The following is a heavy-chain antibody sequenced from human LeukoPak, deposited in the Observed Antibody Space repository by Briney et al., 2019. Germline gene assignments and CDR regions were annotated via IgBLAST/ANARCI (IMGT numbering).Heavy chain of an antibody. CDR3: ARESTSSSWSYKWFDP. Sequence: GGSLRLSCAAAGFTFSSYAMHWVRQAPGKGLEWVAFISYDGSNKYHADSVKGRFTISRDNSKNTLYLQMNSLRAEDTAVYYCARESTSSSWSYKWFDPWGQGTLVTVSS. D-gene: IGHD6-13*01. J-gene: IGHJ5*02. V-gene: IGHV3-30-3*01. CDR2: ISYDGSNK. CDR1: GFTFSSYA.